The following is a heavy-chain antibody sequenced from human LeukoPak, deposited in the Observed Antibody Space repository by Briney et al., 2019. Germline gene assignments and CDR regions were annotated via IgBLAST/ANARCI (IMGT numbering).Heavy chain of an antibody. V-gene: IGHV4-30-2*01. CDR1: GGSISSGGYS. CDR3: ARVGRFGEFTFDY. Sequence: PSQTLSLTCAVSGGSISSGGYSWSWIRQPPGKGLEWIGYIYHSGSTYYNPSLKGRVTISVDRSKNQFSLKLSSVTAADTAVYYCARVGRFGEFTFDYWGQGTLVTVSS. CDR2: IYHSGST. D-gene: IGHD3-10*01. J-gene: IGHJ4*02.